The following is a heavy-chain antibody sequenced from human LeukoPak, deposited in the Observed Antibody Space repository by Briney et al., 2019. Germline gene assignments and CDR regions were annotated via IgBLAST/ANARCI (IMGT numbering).Heavy chain of an antibody. D-gene: IGHD4-17*01. Sequence: GGSLRLSCAASGFIFKTYAMHWVRQAPGKGLEWVTMIWYDGSNKYYGDSVKGRFTISRDNAKNSLYLQMNSLRAEDTAVYYCARSPRAVTYYFDYWGQGTLVTVSS. J-gene: IGHJ4*02. CDR2: IWYDGSNK. CDR3: ARSPRAVTYYFDY. CDR1: GFIFKTYA. V-gene: IGHV3-33*01.